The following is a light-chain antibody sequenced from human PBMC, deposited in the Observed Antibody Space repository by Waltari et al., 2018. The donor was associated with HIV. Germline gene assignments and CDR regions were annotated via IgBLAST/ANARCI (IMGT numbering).Light chain of an antibody. CDR3: AAWDDSLSGSGV. V-gene: IGLV1-44*01. J-gene: IGLJ2*01. Sequence: QSVLTQPPSASGAPGQRVSISCSGGNSNIGRYAVSWYQQLPGTAPKLLIYSNTQRPSGVPDRFSGSKSGTSASRAIGGLQSEDEADYYGAAWDDSLSGSGVFGGGTKLTVL. CDR2: SNT. CDR1: NSNIGRYA.